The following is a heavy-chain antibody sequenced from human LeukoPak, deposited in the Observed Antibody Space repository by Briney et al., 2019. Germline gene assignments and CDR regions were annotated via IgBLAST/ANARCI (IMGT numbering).Heavy chain of an antibody. Sequence: GGSLRLSCAASGFTFSSYAMSWVRQAPGKGLEWVSAISGSGGSTYYADAVKGRFTISRDNSKNTLYLQMNSLRAEDTAVYYCARADWMVRGVPGVDYWGQGTLVTVSS. J-gene: IGHJ4*02. V-gene: IGHV3-23*01. CDR2: ISGSGGST. CDR1: GFTFSSYA. D-gene: IGHD3-10*01. CDR3: ARADWMVRGVPGVDY.